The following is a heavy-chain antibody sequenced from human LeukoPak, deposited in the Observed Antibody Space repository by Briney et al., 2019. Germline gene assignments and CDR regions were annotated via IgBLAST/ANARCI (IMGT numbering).Heavy chain of an antibody. CDR3: AKADSARGVTLKTTIDY. J-gene: IGHJ4*02. CDR1: GFTVSSNY. D-gene: IGHD1-14*01. V-gene: IGHV3-53*01. CDR2: IYSGGST. Sequence: GGSLRLSCAASGFTVSSNYMSWVRQAPGKGLEWVSVIYSGGSTYYADSVKGRFTISRDNSKNTLYLQMNSLRGEDTAVYYCAKADSARGVTLKTTIDYWGQGTLVTVSS.